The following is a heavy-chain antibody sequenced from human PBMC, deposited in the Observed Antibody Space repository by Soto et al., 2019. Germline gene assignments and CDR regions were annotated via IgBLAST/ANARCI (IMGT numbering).Heavy chain of an antibody. CDR3: VRCREWLMTAFDV. Sequence: LRLSCEASGFTLSAFSMQWVRQAPGQGLEWVAVVSYDGSTTYYADSVKGRFAVSRDNSMHTVYLDMDKLRGDDTAVYYCVRCREWLMTAFDVWGQGTMVTVSS. CDR1: GFTLSAFS. V-gene: IGHV3-30*09. D-gene: IGHD6-19*01. J-gene: IGHJ3*01. CDR2: VSYDGSTT.